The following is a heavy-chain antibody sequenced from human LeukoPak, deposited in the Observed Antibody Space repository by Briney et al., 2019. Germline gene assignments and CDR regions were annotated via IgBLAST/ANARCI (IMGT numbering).Heavy chain of an antibody. J-gene: IGHJ4*02. CDR3: ARLGDTAMVGYYFDY. Sequence: PSETLSLTCAVYGGSFSGYYWSWIRQPPGKGLEWIGEINHSGSTNYNPSLKSRVTISVDTSKNQFSLKLSSVTAADTAVYYCARLGDTAMVGYYFDYWGQGTLVTVSS. D-gene: IGHD5-18*01. CDR1: GGSFSGYY. V-gene: IGHV4-34*01. CDR2: INHSGST.